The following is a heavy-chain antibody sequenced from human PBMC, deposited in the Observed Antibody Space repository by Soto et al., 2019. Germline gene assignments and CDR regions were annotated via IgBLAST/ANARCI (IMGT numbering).Heavy chain of an antibody. CDR2: IFYSGSY. V-gene: IGHV4-4*02. CDR1: GVSINNDDW. Sequence: SETLSLTCTVSGVSINNDDWWAWFRQPPGKGLEWIGEIFYSGSYKYNPSLKTRVIISADKSKNQFSLNLHSVTAADTAVYYCARRPGGLKSNILSPYYWGQGTLVTVSS. D-gene: IGHD3-9*01. J-gene: IGHJ4*02. CDR3: ARRPGGLKSNILSPYY.